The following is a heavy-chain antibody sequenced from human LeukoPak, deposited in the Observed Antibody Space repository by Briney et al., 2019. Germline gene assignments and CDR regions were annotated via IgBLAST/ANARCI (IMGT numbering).Heavy chain of an antibody. CDR2: IIPIFGTT. J-gene: IGHJ6*04. V-gene: IGHV1-69*01. D-gene: IGHD5-12*01. CDR1: GGTFNSYA. Sequence: GSSVKVSCKASGGTFNSYAISWVRQAPGQGLEWMGGIIPIFGTTNYAQEFQGRVTITADESTSTAYMELSSLRSEDTAMYYCASPPRYSAYERRYGMDVWGKGTTVIVSS. CDR3: ASPPRYSAYERRYGMDV.